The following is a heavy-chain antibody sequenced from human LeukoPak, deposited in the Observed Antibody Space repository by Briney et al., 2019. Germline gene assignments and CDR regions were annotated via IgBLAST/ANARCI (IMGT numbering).Heavy chain of an antibody. CDR2: IRYDGSKK. D-gene: IGHD5-18*01. Sequence: GGSLSLSCAASGLTFSSYGMQWVRQAPGKGLGWVGFIRYDGSKKYYAVSVKGRFTIYRDNSKNTQYLQMNSLRAEDTAVYYCAKTPTRRTAMSRGDAFDIWGQGTMVTVSS. CDR1: GLTFSSYG. J-gene: IGHJ3*02. CDR3: AKTPTRRTAMSRGDAFDI. V-gene: IGHV3-30*02.